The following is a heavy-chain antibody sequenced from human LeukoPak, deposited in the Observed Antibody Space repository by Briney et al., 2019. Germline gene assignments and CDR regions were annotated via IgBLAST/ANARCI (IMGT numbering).Heavy chain of an antibody. Sequence: GGSLRLSCAASGFTFSSYWMSWVRQAPGKGLEWVANIKQDGSEKYYVDSVKGRFTISRDNAKNSLYLQMNSLRAKDTAVYYCAREDSTTTTVVTYFDYWGQGTLVTVSS. V-gene: IGHV3-7*01. CDR2: IKQDGSEK. CDR1: GFTFSSYW. D-gene: IGHD4-23*01. J-gene: IGHJ4*02. CDR3: AREDSTTTTVVTYFDY.